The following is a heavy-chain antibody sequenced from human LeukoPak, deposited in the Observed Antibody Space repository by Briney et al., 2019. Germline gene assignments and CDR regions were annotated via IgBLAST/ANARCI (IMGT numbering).Heavy chain of an antibody. J-gene: IGHJ4*02. Sequence: KPSETLSLTCTVSGRSTSSSSYYWGWIRQPPGKGLEWIGSAYYSGSTYHNPSLKSRVTISVDTSKNQFSLKLSSVTAADTAVYYCARNTQGSTSYFDYWGQGTLVTVSS. CDR3: ARNTQGSTSYFDY. CDR2: AYYSGST. V-gene: IGHV4-39*01. CDR1: GRSTSSSSYY. D-gene: IGHD5/OR15-5a*01.